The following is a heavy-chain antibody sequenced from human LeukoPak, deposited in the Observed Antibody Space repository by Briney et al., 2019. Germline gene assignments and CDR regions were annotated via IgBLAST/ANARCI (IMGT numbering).Heavy chain of an antibody. D-gene: IGHD6-6*01. J-gene: IGHJ4*02. CDR1: GGSIRSGSYY. V-gene: IGHV4-39*01. Sequence: SETLSLTCTVSGGSIRSGSYYWGWIRQPPGKGLEWIGSIYYNGRTYYNPSLKSRVTISTDTSKNQFSLKLSSVIAADTAVYHCAGQAVGIAARPVDYWSQGTLVTVSS. CDR2: IYYNGRT. CDR3: AGQAVGIAARPVDY.